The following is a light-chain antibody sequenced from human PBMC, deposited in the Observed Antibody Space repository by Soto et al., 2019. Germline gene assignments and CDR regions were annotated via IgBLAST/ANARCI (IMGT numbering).Light chain of an antibody. J-gene: IGKJ5*01. CDR3: QQRSNWRIT. CDR1: QSVSSN. CDR2: GAS. V-gene: IGKV3-15*01. Sequence: EIVMTQSPATLSVSPGERATLYFRASQSVSSNLAWYQQKPGQAPRLLIYGASTRATGIPARFSGSGSGTEFTLTISSLQSEDFAVYYCQQRSNWRITFGQGTRLEIK.